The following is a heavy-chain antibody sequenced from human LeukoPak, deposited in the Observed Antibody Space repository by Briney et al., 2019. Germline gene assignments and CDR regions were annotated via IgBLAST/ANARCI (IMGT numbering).Heavy chain of an antibody. Sequence: PSGTLSLTCAVSGGSISSGGYSWSWIRQPPGKGLEWIGYIYHSGSTYYNPSLKSRVTISVDRSKNQFSLKLSSVTAADTAVYYCARGTYYDSSGYTNNFDYWGQGTLVTVSS. CDR1: GGSISSGGYS. CDR3: ARGTYYDSSGYTNNFDY. V-gene: IGHV4-30-2*01. D-gene: IGHD3-22*01. J-gene: IGHJ4*02. CDR2: IYHSGST.